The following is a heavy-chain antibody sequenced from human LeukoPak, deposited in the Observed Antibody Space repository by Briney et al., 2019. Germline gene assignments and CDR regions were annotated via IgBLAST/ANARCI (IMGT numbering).Heavy chain of an antibody. V-gene: IGHV1-8*01. Sequence: GASVKVSCKASGYTYTSYDINWVRQATGQGLEWMGWMNPNSGNTGYAQKFQGRVTMTRNTSISTAYMELSSLRSEDTAVYYCARDVGRTIFGVDGYFDYWGQGTLVTVSS. CDR2: MNPNSGNT. CDR3: ARDVGRTIFGVDGYFDY. D-gene: IGHD3-3*01. CDR1: GYTYTSYD. J-gene: IGHJ4*02.